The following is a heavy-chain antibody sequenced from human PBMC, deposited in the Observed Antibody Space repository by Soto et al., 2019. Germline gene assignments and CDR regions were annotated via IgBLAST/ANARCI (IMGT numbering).Heavy chain of an antibody. V-gene: IGHV3-30-3*01. CDR2: ISYDGSNK. J-gene: IGHJ6*02. Sequence: PGGSLRLSCAASGFTFSSYAMHWVRQAPGKGLEWVAVISYDGSNKYYADSVKGRFTISRDNSKNTLYLQMNSLRAEDTAVYYCARDGSRGPIYYYYYGMDVWGQGTTVTVSS. CDR1: GFTFSSYA. CDR3: ARDGSRGPIYYYYYGMDV. D-gene: IGHD2-2*03.